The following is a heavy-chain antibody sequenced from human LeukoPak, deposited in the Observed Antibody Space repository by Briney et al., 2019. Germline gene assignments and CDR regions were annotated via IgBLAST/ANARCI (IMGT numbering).Heavy chain of an antibody. Sequence: GGSLRLSCTASGFTFSSYAMNWVRQAPGKGLEWVSGIGAGGTFTYYADSVKGRFTISRDNAKNTLYLQMNSLRAEDTAVYYCASRRVAVPTTRAFDYWGQGTLVTVSS. CDR3: ASRRVAVPTTRAFDY. V-gene: IGHV3-23*01. J-gene: IGHJ4*02. CDR2: IGAGGTFT. CDR1: GFTFSSYA. D-gene: IGHD1-26*01.